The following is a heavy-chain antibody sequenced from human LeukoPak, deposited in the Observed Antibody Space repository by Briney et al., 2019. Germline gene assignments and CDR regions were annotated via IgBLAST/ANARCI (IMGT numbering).Heavy chain of an antibody. Sequence: GGSLRLSCAASGFTFSNYWMHWVRQAPGEALMWVSRIKSDGSSTTYADSVKGRFTISRDNAKNTLYLQMNSLRAEDTAVYYCSRDSLSSCGGDCYSGLDVWGQGTTVTVSS. CDR3: SRDSLSSCGGDCYSGLDV. V-gene: IGHV3-74*01. CDR2: IKSDGSST. CDR1: GFTFSNYW. D-gene: IGHD2-21*02. J-gene: IGHJ6*02.